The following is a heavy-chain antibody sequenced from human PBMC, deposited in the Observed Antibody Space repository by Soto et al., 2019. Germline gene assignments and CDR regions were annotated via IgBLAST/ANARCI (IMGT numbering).Heavy chain of an antibody. CDR3: ARARIQLWSYYYYGMDV. D-gene: IGHD5-18*01. CDR2: ISSSSSTI. J-gene: IGHJ6*02. V-gene: IGHV3-48*02. Sequence: GGTLRLSCASSGFTLSSYSMNWARQAPGKGLEWVSYISSSSSTIYYADSVKGRFTISRDNAKNSLYLQMNSLRDEDTAVYYCARARIQLWSYYYYGMDVWGQGTTVTVSS. CDR1: GFTLSSYS.